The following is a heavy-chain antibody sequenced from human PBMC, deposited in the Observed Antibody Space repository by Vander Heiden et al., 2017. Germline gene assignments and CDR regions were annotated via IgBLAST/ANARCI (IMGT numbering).Heavy chain of an antibody. Sequence: EVQLVESGGGLVQPGGSLRLSCAASGFTLSTYWMHWFRQAPGKGLLWVSHINSDGSVTTSADSVKGRFTISRDNAKNTLYLQMNSLRDEDTAVYYCARSYYYETLSGMDVWGQGTTVTVSS. CDR2: INSDGSVT. D-gene: IGHD3-22*01. CDR3: ARSYYYETLSGMDV. J-gene: IGHJ6*02. CDR1: GFTLSTYW. V-gene: IGHV3-74*01.